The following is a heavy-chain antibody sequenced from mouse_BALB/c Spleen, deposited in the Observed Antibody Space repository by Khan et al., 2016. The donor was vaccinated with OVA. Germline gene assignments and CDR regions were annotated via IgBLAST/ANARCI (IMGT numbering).Heavy chain of an antibody. D-gene: IGHD2-14*01. CDR3: SRNYRYDVYFDY. J-gene: IGHJ2*01. CDR1: GYTFTSYV. Sequence: EVQLQESGPELVKPGASVKMSCKASGYTFTSYVMHWVRQKPGQGLEWIGYIYPYNDDTKFNEKFKGKATLTSDKSSSTACMELSSLTSEDSAVYYWSRNYRYDVYFDYWGQGTTLTVSS. V-gene: IGHV1S136*01. CDR2: IYPYNDDT.